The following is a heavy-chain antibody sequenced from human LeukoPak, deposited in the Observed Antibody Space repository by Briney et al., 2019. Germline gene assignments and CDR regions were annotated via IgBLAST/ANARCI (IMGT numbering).Heavy chain of an antibody. J-gene: IGHJ4*02. Sequence: ASVKVSCKTSGYTFTNYNVVRVRQAPGQGLEWMGWISSYNGNTNYAQKFQGRVTMTTDTSTTTAYMELQSLMSDDAAVYYCAREDSCSGTSCYRRWGQGTLVTVSS. CDR1: GYTFTNYN. CDR3: AREDSCSGTSCYRR. D-gene: IGHD2-2*01. CDR2: ISSYNGNT. V-gene: IGHV1-18*01.